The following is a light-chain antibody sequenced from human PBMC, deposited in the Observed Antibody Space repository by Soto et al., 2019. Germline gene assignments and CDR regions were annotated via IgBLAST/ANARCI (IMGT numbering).Light chain of an antibody. V-gene: IGKV2-30*01. CDR1: QSLVYSDGKTY. Sequence: DVVMTQSPLSLPVTLGQPASISCRSSQSLVYSDGKTYLNWFQQRPGQSPRRLISKVSNRDSGVPDRFSGSGSGTDFTLKISRVEAEDVAVYYCMQGTYWPRTFGQWTKVEIK. CDR2: KVS. J-gene: IGKJ1*01. CDR3: MQGTYWPRT.